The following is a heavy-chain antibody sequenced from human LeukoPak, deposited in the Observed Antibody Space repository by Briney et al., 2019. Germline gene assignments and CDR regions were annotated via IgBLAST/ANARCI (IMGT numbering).Heavy chain of an antibody. CDR1: GFTVSDNY. CDR3: ARHDSWAGWFDP. Sequence: GGSLRLSCAASGFTVSDNYMSWVRQARGKRLEWVSVIYSGGTTYSADSVKGRFTISRDNSKNTLYLQMNSLRAEDTAVYYCARHDSWAGWFDPWGQGTLVTVSS. J-gene: IGHJ5*02. CDR2: IYSGGTT. V-gene: IGHV3-53*01. D-gene: IGHD3-22*01.